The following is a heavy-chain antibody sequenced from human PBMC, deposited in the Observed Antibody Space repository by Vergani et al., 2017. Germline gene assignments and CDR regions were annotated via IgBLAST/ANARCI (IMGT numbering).Heavy chain of an antibody. CDR2: INNTGHT. CDR1: GESFSSFY. Sequence: QVQLQQWGAGVVKPSGTLSLTCAVFGESFSSFYWSWIRQPPGKGLEWSGGINNTGHTNYNPSLESRVTVSRDTAKNQFSLNLMSVTAADTAMYYFAVRPRINLVGGEIVTKRTFDYWSQGSLVTVSS. V-gene: IGHV4-34*02. CDR3: AVRPRINLVGGEIVTKRTFDY. D-gene: IGHD3-10*01. J-gene: IGHJ4*02.